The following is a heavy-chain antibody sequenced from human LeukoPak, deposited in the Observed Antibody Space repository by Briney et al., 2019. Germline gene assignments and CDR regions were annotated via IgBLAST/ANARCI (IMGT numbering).Heavy chain of an antibody. CDR2: IAYDGKT. D-gene: IGHD3-22*01. CDR1: GASINSYR. CDR3: TKGYYEPFDC. V-gene: IGHV4-59*03. J-gene: IGHJ4*02. Sequence: SETLSLTCNVSGASINSYRWNWIRQPPGKGLEWIGYIAYDGKTNYNPSLKSGLTLSVDTSKHQFYLNMTSVTAADTARYYGTKGYYEPFDCWGQGTLVTVTS.